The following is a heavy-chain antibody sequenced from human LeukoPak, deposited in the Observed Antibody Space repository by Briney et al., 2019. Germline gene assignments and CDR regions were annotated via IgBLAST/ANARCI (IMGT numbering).Heavy chain of an antibody. D-gene: IGHD2-15*01. V-gene: IGHV4-34*01. CDR3: ALIVVVAALADY. Sequence: SQTLSLTCAVYGGSFSGYYWSWIRQPPGKGLEWIGEINHSGSTNYNPSLKSRVTISVDTSKNQFSLKLSSVTAADTAVYYCALIVVVAALADYWGQGTLVTVSS. CDR2: INHSGST. CDR1: GGSFSGYY. J-gene: IGHJ4*02.